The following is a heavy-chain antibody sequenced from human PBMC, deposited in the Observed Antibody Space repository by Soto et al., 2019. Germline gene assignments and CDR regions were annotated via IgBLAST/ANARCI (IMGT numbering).Heavy chain of an antibody. Sequence: PSATLSLTCTVSGGSISSYYWSWIRQPPGKGLEWIGYIYYSGSTNYNPSLKSRVTISVDTSKNQFSLKLSSVTAADTAVYYCARWATVTRSARFDYWGQGTLVTVSS. V-gene: IGHV4-59*01. J-gene: IGHJ4*02. CDR3: ARWATVTRSARFDY. CDR1: GGSISSYY. CDR2: IYYSGST. D-gene: IGHD4-17*01.